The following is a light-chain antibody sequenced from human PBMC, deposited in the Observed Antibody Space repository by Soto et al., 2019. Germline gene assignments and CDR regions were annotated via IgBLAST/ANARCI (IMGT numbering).Light chain of an antibody. J-gene: IGKJ2*01. Sequence: DIQLTQSPSFLSTSVGDRVTITCRASQGTGSYLAWYQQKPGKAPKLLIYAASTLQSGVPSRFSGSGSETEFTLTISSLQPEDFASYYCQQLLSFPYTFGQGTKLEMK. CDR1: QGTGSY. V-gene: IGKV1-9*01. CDR3: QQLLSFPYT. CDR2: AAS.